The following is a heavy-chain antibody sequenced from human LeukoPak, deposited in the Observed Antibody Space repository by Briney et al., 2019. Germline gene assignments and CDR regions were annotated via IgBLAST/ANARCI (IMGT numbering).Heavy chain of an antibody. Sequence: PGGSLRLSCAASGFTFSSYWMSWVRQAPGKGLEWVSSISSSSSYIYYADSVKGRFTISRDNAKNSLYLQMNSLRAEDTAVYYCARAYYGSGSYYVDYWGQGTLVTVSS. J-gene: IGHJ4*02. CDR2: ISSSSSYI. CDR3: ARAYYGSGSYYVDY. CDR1: GFTFSSYW. V-gene: IGHV3-21*01. D-gene: IGHD3-10*01.